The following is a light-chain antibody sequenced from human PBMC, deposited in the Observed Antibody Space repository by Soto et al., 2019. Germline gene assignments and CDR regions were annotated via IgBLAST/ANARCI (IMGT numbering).Light chain of an antibody. CDR1: SSDVGGYNY. V-gene: IGLV2-14*01. CDR3: SSYTSSMWV. J-gene: IGLJ3*02. Sequence: QSALTKPASVSGSPGQSITISCTGTSSDVGGYNYVSWYQQHPGKAPKLMIYDVSNRPSGVSNRFSGSKSGNTASLTISGLQAEDEADYYCSSYTSSMWVFGGGTKLTVL. CDR2: DVS.